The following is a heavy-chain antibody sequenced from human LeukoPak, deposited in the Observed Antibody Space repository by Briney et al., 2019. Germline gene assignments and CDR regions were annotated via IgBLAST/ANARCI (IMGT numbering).Heavy chain of an antibody. CDR3: AKDLAYYYDSRPIDY. V-gene: IGHV3-23*01. CDR1: GFTFSSYD. Sequence: PGGSLRLSCAASGFTFSSYDMSWVRQAPGKGLEWVSAISGSGGSTYYADSVKGRFTISRDNSKNTLYLQMNSLRAEDTAVYYCAKDLAYYYDSRPIDYWGQGTLVTVSS. CDR2: ISGSGGST. D-gene: IGHD3-22*01. J-gene: IGHJ4*02.